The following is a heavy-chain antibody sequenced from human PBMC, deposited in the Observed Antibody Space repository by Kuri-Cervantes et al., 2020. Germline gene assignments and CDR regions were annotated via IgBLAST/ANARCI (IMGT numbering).Heavy chain of an antibody. D-gene: IGHD3-10*01. CDR1: GFTFDDYT. Sequence: GESLKISCAASGFTFDDYTMHWVRQAPGKGLEWVSVISGSGSSTYYADSVKGRFAISKDNSKNTLYLQMNSLRVEDTALYYCAKDWLTMVRGLIDDAFDLWGQGTMVTVSS. CDR3: AKDWLTMVRGLIDDAFDL. CDR2: ISGSGSST. V-gene: IGHV3-23*01. J-gene: IGHJ3*01.